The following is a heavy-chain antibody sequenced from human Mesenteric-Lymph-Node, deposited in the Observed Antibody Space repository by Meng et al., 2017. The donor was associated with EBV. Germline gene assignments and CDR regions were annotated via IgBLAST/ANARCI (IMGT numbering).Heavy chain of an antibody. J-gene: IGHJ4*02. Sequence: QGKLVGSGGGLVRLGGPLRLSCAGSGFTFSASYMSWIRQAPGKGLEWVAYISSSSSTTFYADSVKGRCTISRDNAQNSLYLQMNSLRAEDTAIYYCVRINGYDYGDHWGQGTLVTVSS. CDR1: GFTFSASY. CDR2: ISSSSSTT. CDR3: VRINGYDYGDH. D-gene: IGHD5-12*01. V-gene: IGHV3-11*01.